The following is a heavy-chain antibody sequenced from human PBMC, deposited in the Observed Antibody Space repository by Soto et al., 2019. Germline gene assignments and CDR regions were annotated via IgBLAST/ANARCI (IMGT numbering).Heavy chain of an antibody. CDR2: SYYSGYYSGST. D-gene: IGHD5-12*01. J-gene: IGHJ6*02. CDR3: ARDWVTSGYDGYYYYGMDV. CDR1: GDSVTSDSYF. V-gene: IGHV4-61*01. Sequence: PSETLSLTCTVSGDSVTSDSYFWSWIRQPPGKGLEWIGNSYYSGYYSGSTNHNPSLKSRVTVSVDTSKNQFSLKLRSVTTEDTAVYYCARDWVTSGYDGYYYYGMDVWGQGTTVTVSS.